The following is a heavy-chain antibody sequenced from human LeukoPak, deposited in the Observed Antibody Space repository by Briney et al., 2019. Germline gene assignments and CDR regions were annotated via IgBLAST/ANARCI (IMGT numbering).Heavy chain of an antibody. J-gene: IGHJ4*02. V-gene: IGHV3-30*18. D-gene: IGHD6-19*01. Sequence: GGSLRLSCAASGFTFSNYGMHWVRQAPGKGLEWVAVISYDGSNKYYADSVKGRFTISRDNSKNTLYLQMNSLRAEGTAVYYCAKFPLAGTYYFDYWGQGTLVTVSS. CDR3: AKFPLAGTYYFDY. CDR2: ISYDGSNK. CDR1: GFTFSNYG.